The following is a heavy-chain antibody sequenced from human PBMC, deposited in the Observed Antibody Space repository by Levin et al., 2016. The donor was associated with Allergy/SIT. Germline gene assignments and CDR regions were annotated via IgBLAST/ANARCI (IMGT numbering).Heavy chain of an antibody. J-gene: IGHJ4*02. Sequence: WIRQPPGKGLEWVGRIKSKTDGGTTDYAAPVKGRFTISRDDSKNTLYLQMNSLKTEDTAVYYCTTAADYYDSSGYPGYWGQGTLVTVSS. CDR3: TTAADYYDSSGYPGY. V-gene: IGHV3-15*01. CDR2: IKSKTDGGTT. D-gene: IGHD3-22*01.